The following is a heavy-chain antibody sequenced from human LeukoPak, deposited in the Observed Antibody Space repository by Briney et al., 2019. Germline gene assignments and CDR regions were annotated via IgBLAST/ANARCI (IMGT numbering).Heavy chain of an antibody. CDR2: IYTSGST. CDR1: GGSFSSYY. J-gene: IGHJ4*02. V-gene: IGHV4-4*07. Sequence: SETLSLTCAVYGGSFSSYYWSWIRQPAGKGLEWIGRIYTSGSTNYNPSLKSRVTMSVDTSKNQFSLKLSSVTAADTAVYYCARDQYYYDSSGYGGLYYFDYWGQGTLVTVSS. CDR3: ARDQYYYDSSGYGGLYYFDY. D-gene: IGHD3-22*01.